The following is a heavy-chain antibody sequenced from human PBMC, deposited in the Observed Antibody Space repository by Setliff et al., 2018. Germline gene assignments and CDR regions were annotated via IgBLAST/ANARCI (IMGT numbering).Heavy chain of an antibody. J-gene: IGHJ3*02. V-gene: IGHV5-51*01. CDR1: GYTFTSYW. Sequence: ESLKISCKGSGYTFTSYWIGWVRQMPGKGLEWMGLVFPADSDPRYSPSFQGQITISVDKSISTVYLHWSSLKASDTAMYYCARSPLDDAFDIWGQGTMVTVSS. CDR3: ARSPLDDAFDI. CDR2: VFPADSDP.